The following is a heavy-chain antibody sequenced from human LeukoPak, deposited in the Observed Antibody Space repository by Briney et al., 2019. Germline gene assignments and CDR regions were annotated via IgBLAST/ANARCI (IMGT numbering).Heavy chain of an antibody. CDR3: ARGIYDSSGYYYYFFDY. Sequence: ASVKVSCKASGYTFTSYDMNWVRQATGQGLEWMGWMNPNSGNTGYAQKFQGRVTMTRNTSISTAYMELSSLRSEDTAVYYCARGIYDSSGYYYYFFDYWGQGTLVTVSS. V-gene: IGHV1-8*01. CDR1: GYTFTSYD. CDR2: MNPNSGNT. D-gene: IGHD3-22*01. J-gene: IGHJ4*02.